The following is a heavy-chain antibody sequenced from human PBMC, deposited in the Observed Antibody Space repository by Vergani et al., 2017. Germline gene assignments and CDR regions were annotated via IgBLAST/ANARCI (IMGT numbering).Heavy chain of an antibody. D-gene: IGHD6-25*01. CDR2: IDPSDSYT. CDR1: GYSFTSYW. Sequence: EVQLVQSGAEVKKPGESLRISCKGSGYSFTSYWISWVRQMPGKGLEWMGRIDPSDSYTNYSPSFQGHVTISADKSISTAYLQWSSLKASDTAMYYCAXHAGASSGYYYYYYGMDVWGQGTTVTVSS. J-gene: IGHJ6*02. V-gene: IGHV5-10-1*03. CDR3: AXHAGASSGYYYYYYGMDV.